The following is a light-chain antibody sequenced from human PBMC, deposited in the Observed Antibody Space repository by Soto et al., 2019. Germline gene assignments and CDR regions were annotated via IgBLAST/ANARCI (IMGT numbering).Light chain of an antibody. CDR3: GTWDTSLSAGV. CDR1: SSNIGNNF. Sequence: QSVSPQPPSGSAAPGQKVTISCSGSSSNIGNNFVSSYQQLPGTTPKLLINDNNKRPSGIPDRFSGSKSGTSDTLVITGLQTGDEAEYYCGTWDTSLSAGVFGSGTKLTVL. J-gene: IGLJ1*01. V-gene: IGLV1-51*01. CDR2: DNN.